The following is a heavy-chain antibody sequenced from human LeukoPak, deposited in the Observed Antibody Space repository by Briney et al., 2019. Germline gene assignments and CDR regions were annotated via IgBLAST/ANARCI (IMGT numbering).Heavy chain of an antibody. V-gene: IGHV1-46*01. CDR1: GYTFTSYY. D-gene: IGHD3-10*01. Sequence: ASVKVSCKASGYTFTSYYMHWVRQAPGQGLEWMGIINPSGGSTSYAQKFQGRVTMTRDTSISTAYMELSRLRSDDTAVYYCARAGGYGSGSYYTYYYYYYMDVWGKGTTVTVSS. CDR2: INPSGGST. J-gene: IGHJ6*03. CDR3: ARAGGYGSGSYYTYYYYYYMDV.